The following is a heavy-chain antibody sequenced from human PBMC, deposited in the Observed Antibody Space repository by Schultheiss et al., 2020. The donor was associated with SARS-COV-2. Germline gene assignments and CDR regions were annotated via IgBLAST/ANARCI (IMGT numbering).Heavy chain of an antibody. CDR2: ISWNSYSI. Sequence: GGSLRLSCAASGFTFSSYALSWVRQAPGRGLEWVSGISWNSYSIGYADSVKGRFTISRDNAKNSLNLQMNSLRAEDTAVYYCARNAARLITRAQFDYWGQGTLVTVSS. J-gene: IGHJ4*02. D-gene: IGHD6-6*01. CDR1: GFTFSSYA. CDR3: ARNAARLITRAQFDY. V-gene: IGHV3-20*04.